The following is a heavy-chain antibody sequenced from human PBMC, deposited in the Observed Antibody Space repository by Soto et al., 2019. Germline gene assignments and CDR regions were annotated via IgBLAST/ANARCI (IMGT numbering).Heavy chain of an antibody. CDR2: IYPVDSDT. CDR1: GYSFPAYW. CDR3: ARQSLRSSYALDV. Sequence: PRESLKISCKGSGYSFPAYWIAWVRQMPGKGLEWMGTIYPVDSDTRYSPSFQGQVSISVDKSINTAYLQWSSLKASDTAMYFCARQSLRSSYALDVWGQGTTVTVSS. J-gene: IGHJ6*02. V-gene: IGHV5-51*01. D-gene: IGHD4-17*01.